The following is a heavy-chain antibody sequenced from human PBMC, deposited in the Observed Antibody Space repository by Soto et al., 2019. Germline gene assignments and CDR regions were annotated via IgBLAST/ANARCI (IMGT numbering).Heavy chain of an antibody. V-gene: IGHV3-23*01. CDR3: AKPLQQWLLQGSGVDV. J-gene: IGHJ6*02. D-gene: IGHD6-19*01. CDR2: ISGDTATT. CDR1: GFSFGEYS. Sequence: PVGSLRLSFAASGFSFGEYSMTWVRRAPGKGLQWVSAISGDTATTHYADSVKGRFTISRDNTSDTLYQQINSLRVEDTAIFYCAKPLQQWLLQGSGVDVWGQGTTVTVSS.